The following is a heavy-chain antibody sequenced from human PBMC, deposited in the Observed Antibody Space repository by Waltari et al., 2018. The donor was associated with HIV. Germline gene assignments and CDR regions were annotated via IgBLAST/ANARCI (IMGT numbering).Heavy chain of an antibody. V-gene: IGHV1-2*02. CDR2: INPNSGGT. CDR1: GYTFSDYY. J-gene: IGHJ5*02. Sequence: QVQLVQSGAEVKKPGASVKVSCKASGYTFSDYYMHWVRQAPGQGLEWMGWINPNSGGTRYAEKVQGRGTMTRDTSISTAYMELSRLRFDDTAVYYCARVFRGTVNYFDSRLGHWGQGTLVTVSS. D-gene: IGHD3-22*01. CDR3: ARVFRGTVNYFDSRLGH.